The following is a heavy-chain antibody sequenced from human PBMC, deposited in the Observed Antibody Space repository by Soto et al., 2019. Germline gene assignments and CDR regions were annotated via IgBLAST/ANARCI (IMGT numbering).Heavy chain of an antibody. CDR1: GFTFSSYA. D-gene: IGHD6-13*01. Sequence: SLRLSCAASGFTFSSYAMNWVRQAPGKGLEWVSVISGSGDSTYYADSVKGRFTISRDNSKNTLYLQMNSLRAEDTAVYYCARRGPGTYFDYWGQGTLVTVS. CDR2: ISGSGDST. V-gene: IGHV3-23*01. CDR3: ARRGPGTYFDY. J-gene: IGHJ4*02.